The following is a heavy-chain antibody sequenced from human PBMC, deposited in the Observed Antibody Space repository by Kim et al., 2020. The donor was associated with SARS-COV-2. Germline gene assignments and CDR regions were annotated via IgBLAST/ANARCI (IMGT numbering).Heavy chain of an antibody. V-gene: IGHV4-4*07. Sequence: NPSRKSLVPMSVDTSKNQFSLKLSSVTAADTAVYYCARGIAVAGTDFDYWGQGTLVTVSS. CDR3: ARGIAVAGTDFDY. D-gene: IGHD6-19*01. J-gene: IGHJ4*02.